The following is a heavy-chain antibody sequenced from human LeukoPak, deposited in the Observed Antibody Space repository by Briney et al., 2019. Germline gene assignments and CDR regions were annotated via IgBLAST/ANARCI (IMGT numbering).Heavy chain of an antibody. D-gene: IGHD3-10*01. V-gene: IGHV3-20*04. CDR2: INWNGGST. J-gene: IGHJ4*02. CDR1: GFTFDDYG. CDR3: ARISGSGIIYPSPFDY. Sequence: GSLRLSCAASGFTFDDYGMSWVRQAPGKGLEWVSGINWNGGSTGYADSVKGRFTISRDNAKNSLYLQMNSLRAEDTALYYCARISGSGIIYPSPFDYWGQGTLVTVSS.